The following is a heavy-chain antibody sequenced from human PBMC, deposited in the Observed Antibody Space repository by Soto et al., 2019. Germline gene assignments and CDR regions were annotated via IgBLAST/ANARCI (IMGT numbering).Heavy chain of an antibody. CDR2: INPNSGGT. J-gene: IGHJ6*02. D-gene: IGHD3-3*01. CDR3: ARVKRGLRFLEWAPRGGMDV. V-gene: IGHV1-2*02. Sequence: GASVKVSCKASGYTFTGYYMHWVRQAPGQGLEWMGWINPNSGGTNYAQKLQGRVTMTTDTSTSTAYMELRSLRSDDTAVYYCARVKRGLRFLEWAPRGGMDVWGQGTAVTVSS. CDR1: GYTFTGYY.